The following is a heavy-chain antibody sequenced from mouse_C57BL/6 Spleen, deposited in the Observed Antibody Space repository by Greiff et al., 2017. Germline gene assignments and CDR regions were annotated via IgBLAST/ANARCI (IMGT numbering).Heavy chain of an antibody. V-gene: IGHV1-55*01. CDR1: GYTFTSYW. D-gene: IGHD1-1*01. Sequence: QVQLKQPGAELVKPGASVKMSCKASGYTFTSYWITWVKQRPGQGLEWIGDIYPGSGSTNYNEKFKSKATLTVDTSSSTAYMQLSSLTSEDSAVYYCARTFTPGAWFAYWGQGTLVTVSA. CDR2: IYPGSGST. J-gene: IGHJ3*01. CDR3: ARTFTPGAWFAY.